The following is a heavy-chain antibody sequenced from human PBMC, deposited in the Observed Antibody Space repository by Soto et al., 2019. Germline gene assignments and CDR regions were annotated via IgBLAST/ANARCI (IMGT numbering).Heavy chain of an antibody. CDR2: INAGNGNT. J-gene: IGHJ4*02. CDR3: ARDPALYGDYSEH. D-gene: IGHD4-17*01. CDR1: GYTFTSYA. Sequence: ASVKVSCKASGYTFTSYAMHWVRQAPGQRLEWMGWINAGNGNTKYSQKFQGRVTITRDTSASTAYMELSSLRSEDTALYYCARDPALYGDYSEHWGQGTLVTVSS. V-gene: IGHV1-3*01.